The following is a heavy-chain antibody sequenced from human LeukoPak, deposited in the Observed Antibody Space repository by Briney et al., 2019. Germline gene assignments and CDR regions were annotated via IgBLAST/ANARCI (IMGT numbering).Heavy chain of an antibody. CDR1: GFTFSTYS. Sequence: GRSLRLSCAASGFTFSTYSMNWVRQAPGKGLEWVSSISSSSSYIYYADSVKGRFTISRDDAKNSLYLQMNSLRAEDTAVYYCARGVFWQQEHYGMDVWGQGTTVTVSS. CDR2: ISSSSSYI. D-gene: IGHD3-9*01. CDR3: ARGVFWQQEHYGMDV. V-gene: IGHV3-21*01. J-gene: IGHJ6*02.